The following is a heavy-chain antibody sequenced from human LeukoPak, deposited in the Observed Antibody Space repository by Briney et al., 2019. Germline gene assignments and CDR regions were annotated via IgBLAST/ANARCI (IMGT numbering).Heavy chain of an antibody. V-gene: IGHV3-23*01. J-gene: IGHJ5*01. D-gene: IGHD2-21*02. Sequence: GGSLRLSCAASGFTFNTYAMSWVRQAPGEGLEWVSVISSGGGTTYYADSVKGRFTISRDNSKNTLYLRMNSLRVEDTAVYYCAKGPVVTATYNWFDSWGQGALVTVSS. CDR2: ISSGGGTT. CDR3: AKGPVVTATYNWFDS. CDR1: GFTFNTYA.